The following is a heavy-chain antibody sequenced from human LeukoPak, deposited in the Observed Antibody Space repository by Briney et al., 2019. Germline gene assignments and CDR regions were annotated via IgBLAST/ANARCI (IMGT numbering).Heavy chain of an antibody. D-gene: IGHD1-26*01. CDR1: GYSISSGYY. V-gene: IGHV4-38-2*02. CDR2: IHYSARI. J-gene: IGHJ5*02. Sequence: SETLSLTCTVSGYSISSGYYWGWIRQPPGKGLEWIGSIHYSARIYYNPSLKRRPTISPDTSKNQFSLKLTSVTAADTAVYYCTREVRSAWASFDPWGQGTLVIVSS. CDR3: TREVRSAWASFDP.